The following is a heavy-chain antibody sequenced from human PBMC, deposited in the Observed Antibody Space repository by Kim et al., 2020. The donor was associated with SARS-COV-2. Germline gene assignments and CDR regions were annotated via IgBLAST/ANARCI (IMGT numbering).Heavy chain of an antibody. J-gene: IGHJ4*02. CDR3: ARDRELLGPLDY. D-gene: IGHD1-26*01. Sequence: YGTKFQGGVTITRDTSTRTVYMGLGSLRSEDTAVYYCARDRELLGPLDYWGQGTLVTVSS. V-gene: IGHV1-46*01.